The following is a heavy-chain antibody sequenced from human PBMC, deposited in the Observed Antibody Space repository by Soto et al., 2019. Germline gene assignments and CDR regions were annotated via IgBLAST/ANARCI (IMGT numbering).Heavy chain of an antibody. J-gene: IGHJ4*02. D-gene: IGHD3-10*01. CDR2: IYTSGSA. CDR1: VGSISSYY. CDR3: ARVGKLWFGEWINQFDY. V-gene: IGHV4-4*07. Sequence: SETLSLTCTVSVGSISSYYWSFIRQPAGEGLEWIGRIYTSGSANYNPSLKSRVTMSVDTSKNQFSLKLSSVTAADTAVYYCARVGKLWFGEWINQFDYWGQGTLVTVS.